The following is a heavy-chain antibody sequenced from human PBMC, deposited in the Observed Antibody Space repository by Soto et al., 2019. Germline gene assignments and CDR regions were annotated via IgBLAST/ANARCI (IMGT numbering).Heavy chain of an antibody. J-gene: IGHJ6*02. V-gene: IGHV3-48*03. Sequence: EVQLVESGGGLVQPGGSLRLSCSASGFAFSTYEMNWVRQAPGKGLEWVSYISATGNTLYYVDSVKGRFTISRDNAKNSLSLQMNNLRVEDTAIYYCASDGVALSDGAMDVWGQGTTVTVSS. CDR1: GFAFSTYE. CDR3: ASDGVALSDGAMDV. CDR2: ISATGNTL. D-gene: IGHD2-15*01.